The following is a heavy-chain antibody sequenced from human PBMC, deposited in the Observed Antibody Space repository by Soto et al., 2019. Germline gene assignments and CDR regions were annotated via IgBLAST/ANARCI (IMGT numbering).Heavy chain of an antibody. V-gene: IGHV3-23*01. Sequence: GGSLRLSCAASGFTFSSYAMSWVRQAPGKGLEWVSAISGSGGSTYYADSVKGRFTISRDNSKNTLYLQMNSLRAEDTAVYYCANSPLGYYYYGMDVWGQGTTVTVSS. CDR1: GFTFSSYA. CDR2: ISGSGGST. J-gene: IGHJ6*02. D-gene: IGHD7-27*01. CDR3: ANSPLGYYYYGMDV.